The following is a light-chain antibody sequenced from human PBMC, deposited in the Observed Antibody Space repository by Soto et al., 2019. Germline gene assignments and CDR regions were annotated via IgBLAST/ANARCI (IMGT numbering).Light chain of an antibody. J-gene: IGLJ1*01. V-gene: IGLV2-14*01. CDR1: SNDVGGYNY. CDR3: SSYAGANNYYL. Sequence: QSALCQPASVSGSPGHSITISCTGTSNDVGGYNYVSWYQQHPGKAPKLMIYEVSNRPSGVSNRFSGSKSGNTASLTISGLQAEDEADYYCSSYAGANNYYLFGPGTKVTVL. CDR2: EVS.